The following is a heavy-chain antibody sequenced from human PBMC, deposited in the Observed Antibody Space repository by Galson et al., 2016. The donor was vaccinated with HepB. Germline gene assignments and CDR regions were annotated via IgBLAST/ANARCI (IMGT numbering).Heavy chain of an antibody. Sequence: SVKVSCKASGYTFFSSGMSWVRQAPGKGLEWMGRLSAYNGNTNSAQKLQGRVTMTTDTSTSTAYLELRSLTSDDTAVYYCATYLVHVLLWFGYPPGYFDYWGQGTLVTVSS. CDR1: GYTFFSSG. J-gene: IGHJ4*02. D-gene: IGHD3-10*01. V-gene: IGHV1-18*01. CDR2: LSAYNGNT. CDR3: ATYLVHVLLWFGYPPGYFDY.